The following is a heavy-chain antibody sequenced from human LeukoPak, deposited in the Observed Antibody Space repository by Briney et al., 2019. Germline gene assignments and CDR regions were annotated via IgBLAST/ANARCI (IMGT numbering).Heavy chain of an antibody. D-gene: IGHD3-22*01. Sequence: HSGGSLRLSCAASGFTFNTYWMTWARQAPGKGLEWVANIKQAGSDKYYVDSVKGRFTISRDNAKNSLYLQMNSLRAEDTAVYYCAREGDSVGYYVDYWGQGTLVTVSS. CDR1: GFTFNTYW. CDR3: AREGDSVGYYVDY. V-gene: IGHV3-7*01. J-gene: IGHJ4*02. CDR2: IKQAGSDK.